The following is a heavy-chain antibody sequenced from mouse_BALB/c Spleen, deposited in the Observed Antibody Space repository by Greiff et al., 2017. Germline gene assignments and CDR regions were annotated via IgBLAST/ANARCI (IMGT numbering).Heavy chain of an antibody. D-gene: IGHD2-12*01. CDR1: GFNIKDYY. CDR3: NAGVYDFYYAMDY. V-gene: IGHV14-4*02. CDR2: IDPENGDT. J-gene: IGHJ4*01. Sequence: EVQLQQSGAELVRSGASVKLSCTASGFNIKDYYMHWVKQRPEQGLEWIGWIDPENGDTEYAPKFQGKATMTADSSSNTAYLQLSSLTSEDTAVYYCNAGVYDFYYAMDYWGQGTSVTVSS.